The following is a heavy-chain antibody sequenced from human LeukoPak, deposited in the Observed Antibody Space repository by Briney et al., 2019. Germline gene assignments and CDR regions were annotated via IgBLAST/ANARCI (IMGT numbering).Heavy chain of an antibody. CDR3: ARAGITMVRGVIITASLLDP. Sequence: ASVKVSCKASGYTFTSYGISWVRQAPGQGLEWMGWISPYNGNTNYAQKLQGRVTMTTDTSTSTAYMELRSLRSDDTAVYYCARAGITMVRGVIITASLLDPWGQGTLVTVSS. CDR2: ISPYNGNT. V-gene: IGHV1-18*01. J-gene: IGHJ5*02. CDR1: GYTFTSYG. D-gene: IGHD3-10*01.